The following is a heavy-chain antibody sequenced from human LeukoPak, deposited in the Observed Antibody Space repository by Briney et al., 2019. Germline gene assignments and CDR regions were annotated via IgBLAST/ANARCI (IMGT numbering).Heavy chain of an antibody. D-gene: IGHD2-2*02. CDR2: ISAYNGNT. CDR1: GYTFTSYG. J-gene: IGHJ4*02. V-gene: IGHV1-18*01. CDR3: ASVPTGYQPLLYDPLIYYFDY. Sequence: GASVKVSCKASGYTFTSYGISWVRQAPGQGLEWMGWISAYNGNTNYAQKLQGRVTMTTDTSTSTAYMELRSLRSDDTAVYYCASVPTGYQPLLYDPLIYYFDYWGQGTLVTVSS.